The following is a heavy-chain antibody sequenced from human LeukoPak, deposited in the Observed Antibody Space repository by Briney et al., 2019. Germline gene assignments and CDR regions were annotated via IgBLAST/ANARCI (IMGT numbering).Heavy chain of an antibody. Sequence: PGGSLRLSCAASGFTFSHYEMSWVRQAPGKGLEWISHISNFGDIIHYADSVEGRFTISRDNAKNSLYLQMNSLRAEDTAVYYCAKDARRTFGLSSGLYRGSYYFDYWGQGTLVTVSS. CDR2: ISNFGDII. D-gene: IGHD6-19*01. J-gene: IGHJ4*02. CDR1: GFTFSHYE. V-gene: IGHV3-48*03. CDR3: AKDARRTFGLSSGLYRGSYYFDY.